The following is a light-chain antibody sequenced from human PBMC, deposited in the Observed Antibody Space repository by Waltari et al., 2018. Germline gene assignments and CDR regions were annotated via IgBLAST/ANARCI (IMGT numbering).Light chain of an antibody. CDR1: SSNIGTNY. CDR3: AAWDDSLSSWL. V-gene: IGLV1-47*01. Sequence: QSVLTQPPSASGTPRQRVTMFCSGASSNIGTNYASCYKHLPGAAPKVLIFRDDQRPSGVPDRFSGSKSGTSASLTISGLRSDDEADYYCAAWDDSLSSWLFGGGTKLTVL. CDR2: RDD. J-gene: IGLJ3*02.